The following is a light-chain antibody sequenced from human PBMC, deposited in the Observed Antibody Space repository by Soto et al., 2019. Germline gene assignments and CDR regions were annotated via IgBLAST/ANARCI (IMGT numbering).Light chain of an antibody. CDR1: QSVSDY. Sequence: EIVLTQSPASLSLSPGEGATLSCRASQSVSDYLAWYQQTPGQAPRLLIYDTYKRVTGIPSRFSGSGSGTDFTLPISSLEPEAFPLSFCQHRSNRFPITFGQGTRLEI. J-gene: IGKJ5*01. CDR3: QHRSNRFPIT. CDR2: DTY. V-gene: IGKV3-11*01.